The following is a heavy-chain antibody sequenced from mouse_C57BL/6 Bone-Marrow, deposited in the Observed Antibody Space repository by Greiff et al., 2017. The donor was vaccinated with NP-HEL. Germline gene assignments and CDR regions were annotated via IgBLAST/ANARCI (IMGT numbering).Heavy chain of an antibody. CDR2: ISSGSSTI. CDR3: ARNDGSSPWLAY. D-gene: IGHD1-1*01. V-gene: IGHV5-17*01. Sequence: DVMLVESGGGLVKPGGSLKLSCAASGFTFSDSGMHWVRQAPEKGLEWVAYISSGSSTIYYADTVKGRFTISRDNAKTTLFLQMTSLRSEDTAMYYCARNDGSSPWLAYWGQGTLVTVSA. J-gene: IGHJ3*01. CDR1: GFTFSDSG.